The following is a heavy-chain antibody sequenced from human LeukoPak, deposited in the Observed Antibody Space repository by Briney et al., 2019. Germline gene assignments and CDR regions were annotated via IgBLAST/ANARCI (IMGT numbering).Heavy chain of an antibody. V-gene: IGHV3-23*01. D-gene: IGHD5-12*01. J-gene: IGHJ5*02. CDR3: AKVGRLRPVSS. CDR1: GFTFSSYA. Sequence: HAGGSLRLSCAASGFTFSSYAMSWVRQAPGKGLEWVSAISGSGGSTYYADSVKGRFTISRDNSKNTLYLQMNSLRAEDTAVYYCAKVGRLRPVSSWGQGTLVTVSS. CDR2: ISGSGGST.